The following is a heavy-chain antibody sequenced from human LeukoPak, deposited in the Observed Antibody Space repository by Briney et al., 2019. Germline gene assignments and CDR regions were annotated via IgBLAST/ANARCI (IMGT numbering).Heavy chain of an antibody. V-gene: IGHV3-66*02. Sequence: GGSLRLSCAASGFTVRSNYMSWVRQAPGRGLEWVSVIYSGGNTYYADSVKGRFTISRDNSKNTVYLQMNSLRTEDTAVYYCARGEDRTISQIFDYWGHGTLVTVSS. CDR2: IYSGGNT. J-gene: IGHJ4*01. D-gene: IGHD2-15*01. CDR3: ARGEDRTISQIFDY. CDR1: GFTVRSNY.